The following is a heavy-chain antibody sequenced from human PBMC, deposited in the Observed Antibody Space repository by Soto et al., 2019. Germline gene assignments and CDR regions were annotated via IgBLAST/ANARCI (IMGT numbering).Heavy chain of an antibody. Sequence: ESGGGVVQPGRSLRLSCAASGFTYSSYGMHWVRQAPGNGLEWVAVISYDGSNKYYADSVKGRFTISRDNSKNTLYLQMNSLRAEDTAVYYCAKDPAHYYGSGSHDSYPDYWGQGTLVNVSS. D-gene: IGHD3-10*01. CDR2: ISYDGSNK. J-gene: IGHJ4*02. V-gene: IGHV3-30*18. CDR1: GFTYSSYG. CDR3: AKDPAHYYGSGSHDSYPDY.